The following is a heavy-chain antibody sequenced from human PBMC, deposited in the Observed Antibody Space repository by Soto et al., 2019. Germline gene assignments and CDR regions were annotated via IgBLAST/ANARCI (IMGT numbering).Heavy chain of an antibody. CDR2: IIPIFGRT. Sequence: QVQLVQSGTEVKEPGSSVKVSCKASGGSFSTSSFVWVRQGPGQGLEWMGGIIPIFGRTNLAQKFQGRVTFSADESTRTTYMELRSLTSEDTAIYYCARDVVRSIAGDPWGQGTLVTVSS. CDR1: GGSFSTSS. J-gene: IGHJ5*02. D-gene: IGHD2-15*01. V-gene: IGHV1-69*01. CDR3: ARDVVRSIAGDP.